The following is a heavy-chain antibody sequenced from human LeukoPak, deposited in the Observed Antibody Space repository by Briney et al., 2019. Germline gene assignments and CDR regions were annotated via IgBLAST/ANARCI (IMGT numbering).Heavy chain of an antibody. D-gene: IGHD2/OR15-2a*01. CDR1: GFTFSTYT. V-gene: IGHV3-21*04. J-gene: IGHJ4*02. CDR2: ISTSSTFR. CDR3: AKDPLVNSQEYFDY. Sequence: GGSLRLSCAASGFTFSTYTMNWVRQAPGKGLEWVSSISTSSTFRYYADSVKGRFTISRDNSKNTLYLQMNSLRAEDTAVYYCAKDPLVNSQEYFDYWGQGTLVTVSS.